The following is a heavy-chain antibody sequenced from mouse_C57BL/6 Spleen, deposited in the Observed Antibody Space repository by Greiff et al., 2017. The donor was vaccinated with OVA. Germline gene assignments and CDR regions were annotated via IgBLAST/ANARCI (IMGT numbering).Heavy chain of an antibody. CDR1: GFTFSSYG. D-gene: IGHD2-3*01. CDR3: ARRPYDGYYEGFAY. Sequence: VQLQQSGGDLVKPGGSLKLSCAASGFTFSSYGMSWVRQTPDKRLEWVATISSGGSYTYYPDSVKGRFTISRDNAKNTLYLQMSSLKSEDTAMYYCARRPYDGYYEGFAYWGQGTLVTVSA. J-gene: IGHJ3*01. CDR2: ISSGGSYT. V-gene: IGHV5-6*01.